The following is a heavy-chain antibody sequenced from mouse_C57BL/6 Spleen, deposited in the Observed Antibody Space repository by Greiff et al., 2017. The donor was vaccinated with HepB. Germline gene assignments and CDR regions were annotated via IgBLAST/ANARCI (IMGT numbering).Heavy chain of an antibody. D-gene: IGHD2-3*01. CDR1: GFTFSNYW. CDR3: TYYDGYYGYYAMDY. Sequence: EVQLVESGGGLVQPGGSMKLSCVASGFTFSNYWMNWVRQSPEKGLEWVAQIRLKSDNYATHYAESVKGRFTISRDDSKSSVYLQMNNLRAEDTGIYYCTYYDGYYGYYAMDYWGQGTSVTVSS. CDR2: IRLKSDNYAT. J-gene: IGHJ4*01. V-gene: IGHV6-3*01.